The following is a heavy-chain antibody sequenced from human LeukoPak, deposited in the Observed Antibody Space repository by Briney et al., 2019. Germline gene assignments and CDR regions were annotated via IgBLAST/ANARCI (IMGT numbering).Heavy chain of an antibody. V-gene: IGHV4-31*03. J-gene: IGHJ4*02. CDR3: ARVYYYDSSGYPVFDY. CDR2: IYYSGST. D-gene: IGHD3-22*01. CDR1: GGSISSGGYY. Sequence: PSQTLSLTCTVSGGSISSGGYYWSWIRQHPGKGLEWIGYIYYSGSTYYNPSLKSRVTISVDTSKNQFSLKLSSVTAADTAVYYCARVYYYDSSGYPVFDYWGQGTLATVSS.